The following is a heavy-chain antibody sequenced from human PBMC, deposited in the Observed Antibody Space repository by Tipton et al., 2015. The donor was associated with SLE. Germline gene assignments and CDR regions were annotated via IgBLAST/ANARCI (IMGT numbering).Heavy chain of an antibody. V-gene: IGHV4-31*02. CDR2: IYYSGST. J-gene: IGHJ2*01. Sequence: WVRQLPGKGLEWIGYIYYSGSTYYNPSLKSRITISVDTSKNQFSLKLSSVTAADTAVYYCARDPGGGYFDLWGRGTLVTVSS. CDR3: ARDPGGGYFDL. D-gene: IGHD3-16*01.